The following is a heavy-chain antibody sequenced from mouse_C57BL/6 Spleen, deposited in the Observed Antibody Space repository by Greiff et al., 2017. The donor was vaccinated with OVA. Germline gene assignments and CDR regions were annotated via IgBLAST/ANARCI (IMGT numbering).Heavy chain of an antibody. V-gene: IGHV1-82*01. CDR2: IYPGDGDT. J-gene: IGHJ1*03. Sequence: QVQLQQSGPELVKPGASVKISCKASGYAFSSSWMNWVKQRPGKGLEWIGRIYPGDGDTNYNGKFKGKATLTADKSSSTAYMQLSSLTSEDSAVYFCAREGLDYYGSTFDVWGTGTTVTVSS. CDR3: AREGLDYYGSTFDV. CDR1: GYAFSSSW. D-gene: IGHD1-1*01.